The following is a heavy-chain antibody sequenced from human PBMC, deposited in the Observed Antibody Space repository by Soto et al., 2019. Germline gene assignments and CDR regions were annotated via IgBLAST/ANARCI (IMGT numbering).Heavy chain of an antibody. Sequence: GGSLRLSCAASGFTFSSYGMHWVRQAPGKGLEWVAVISYDGSNKYYADSVKGRFTISRDNSKNTLYLQMNSLRAEDTAVYYCAKPIGGSGWPQPDYYYYGMDVWGQGTTVTVSS. J-gene: IGHJ6*02. D-gene: IGHD6-19*01. V-gene: IGHV3-30*18. CDR1: GFTFSSYG. CDR3: AKPIGGSGWPQPDYYYYGMDV. CDR2: ISYDGSNK.